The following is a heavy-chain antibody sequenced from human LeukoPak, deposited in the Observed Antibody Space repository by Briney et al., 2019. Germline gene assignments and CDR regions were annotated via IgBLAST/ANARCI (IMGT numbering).Heavy chain of an antibody. CDR1: GGSFSGYY. CDR3: ARERYSNGWYVDY. CDR2: INHSGST. V-gene: IGHV4-34*01. J-gene: IGHJ4*02. Sequence: SETLSLTCAVYGGSFSGYYWSWIRQPPGKGLEWIGEINHSGSTNYNPSLKSRVTISVDTSKNQFSLKLSSVTAADTAVYYCARERYSNGWYVDYWGQGTLITVPS. D-gene: IGHD6-19*01.